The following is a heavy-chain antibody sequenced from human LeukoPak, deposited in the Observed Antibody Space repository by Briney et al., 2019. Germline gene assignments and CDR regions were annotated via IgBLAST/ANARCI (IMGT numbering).Heavy chain of an antibody. CDR2: ISSSSSFR. Sequence: GGSLRLSCAASGFTFSSYSMNWIRQAPGKGLEWVSSISSSSSFRYYADSVKGRFTISRDNAKNSLYLQMNSLRAEVTAVYYCARESSGYFYWGQGTLVTVSS. CDR1: GFTFSSYS. D-gene: IGHD3-22*01. V-gene: IGHV3-21*01. CDR3: ARESSGYFY. J-gene: IGHJ4*02.